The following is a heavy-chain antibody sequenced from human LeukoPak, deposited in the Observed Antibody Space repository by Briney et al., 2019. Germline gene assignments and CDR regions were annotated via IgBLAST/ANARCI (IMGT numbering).Heavy chain of an antibody. D-gene: IGHD7-27*01. J-gene: IGHJ2*01. CDR3: ARQTGDLHLFDL. CDR2: IHHSGST. CDR1: GYSISSGYY. V-gene: IGHV4-38-2*02. Sequence: SETLSLTCIVSGYSISSGYYWGWIRQPPGKGLEWIGNIHHSGSTYYNPSLKSRVTISVDTSKNQLSLKVSSVTAADSAVYYCARQTGDLHLFDLWGRGTLVTVSS.